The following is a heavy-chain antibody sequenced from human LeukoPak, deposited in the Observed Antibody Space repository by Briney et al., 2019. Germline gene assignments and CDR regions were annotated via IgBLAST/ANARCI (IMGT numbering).Heavy chain of an antibody. J-gene: IGHJ4*02. CDR1: GCTFSSYA. Sequence: GGSLRLSCAASGCTFSSYAMHWVRQAPGKGLEWVAVISYDGSNKYYADSVKGRFTISRDNSKNTLYLQMNSLRAEDTAVYYCARAYRGYSYGPFDYWGQGTLVTVSS. D-gene: IGHD5-18*01. CDR3: ARAYRGYSYGPFDY. V-gene: IGHV3-30-3*01. CDR2: ISYDGSNK.